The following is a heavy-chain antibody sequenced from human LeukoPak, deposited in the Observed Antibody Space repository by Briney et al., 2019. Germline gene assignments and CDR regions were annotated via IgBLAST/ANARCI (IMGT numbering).Heavy chain of an antibody. CDR2: TRNKANSYTT. CDR3: ARSSWGAFDI. CDR1: GFTFSSYS. J-gene: IGHJ3*02. Sequence: GGSLRLSCAASGFTFSSYSMNWVRQAPGKGLEWVGRTRNKANSYTTEYAASVKGRFTISRDDSKNSLYLQMNSLKTEDTAVYYCARSSWGAFDIWGQGTMVTVSS. D-gene: IGHD6-6*01. V-gene: IGHV3-72*01.